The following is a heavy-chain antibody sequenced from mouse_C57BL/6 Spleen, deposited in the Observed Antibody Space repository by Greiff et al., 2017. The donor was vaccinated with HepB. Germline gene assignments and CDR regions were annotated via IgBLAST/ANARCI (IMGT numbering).Heavy chain of an antibody. J-gene: IGHJ1*03. V-gene: IGHV1-15*01. D-gene: IGHD2-2*01. CDR3: TRGDGYDVGYFDV. Sequence: VQLQQSGAELVRPGASVTLSCKASGYTFTDYEMHWVKQTPVHGLEWIGALDPETGGTAYNQKFKGKAILTADKSSSTAYMELRSLTSEDSVVYYCTRGDGYDVGYFDVWGTGTTVTGSS. CDR2: LDPETGGT. CDR1: GYTFTDYE.